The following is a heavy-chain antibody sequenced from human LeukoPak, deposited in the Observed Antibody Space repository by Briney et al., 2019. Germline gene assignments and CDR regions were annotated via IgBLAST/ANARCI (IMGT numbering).Heavy chain of an antibody. D-gene: IGHD5-18*01. V-gene: IGHV4-39*01. CDR2: IYYDGST. CDR1: GGSFSISNYY. Sequence: KPSETLSLTCTVSGGSFSISNYYWTWIRQPPGKGLEWIGSIYYDGSTYYYPSLKSRVTISVDTSKNQFSLKLSSVTASDTAVYYCARYTYGHTCFDYWGQGTLVTVSS. CDR3: ARYTYGHTCFDY. J-gene: IGHJ4*02.